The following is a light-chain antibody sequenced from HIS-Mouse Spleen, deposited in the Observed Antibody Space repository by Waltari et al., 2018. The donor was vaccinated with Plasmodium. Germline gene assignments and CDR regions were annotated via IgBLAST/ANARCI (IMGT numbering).Light chain of an antibody. V-gene: IGKV3-11*01. CDR2: DAS. Sequence: IVLTQSPATLSLSPGEIATISCRARQSVSSYLAWYQQKPGQAPRLLIYDASNRATGIPARFSGSGSGTDFTLTISSLEPEDFAVYYCQQRSNWPITFGQGTRLEIK. J-gene: IGKJ5*01. CDR3: QQRSNWPIT. CDR1: QSVSSY.